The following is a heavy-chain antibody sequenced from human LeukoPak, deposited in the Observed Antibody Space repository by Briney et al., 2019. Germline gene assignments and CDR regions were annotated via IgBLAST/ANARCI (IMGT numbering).Heavy chain of an antibody. CDR2: IYYSGST. CDR3: ARDEAGSLDY. CDR1: GGSISSGGYY. Sequence: SQTLSLTCTVSGGSISSGGYYWSWLRQHPGKGLEWIGCIYYSGSTYYNPSLKSRVTISVDTSKNQFSLKLSSVTAADTAVYYCARDEAGSLDYWGQGTLVTVSS. J-gene: IGHJ4*02. D-gene: IGHD6-19*01. V-gene: IGHV4-31*03.